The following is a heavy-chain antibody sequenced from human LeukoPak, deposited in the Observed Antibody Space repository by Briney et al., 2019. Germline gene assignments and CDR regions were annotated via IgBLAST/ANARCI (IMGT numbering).Heavy chain of an antibody. V-gene: IGHV3-30*18. CDR3: AKINNDDDY. CDR1: GFSFTTFG. Sequence: GGSLRLSCAASGFSFTTFGIHWVRQAPGKGLEWVAAISPDGNIEYYTDSVKGRFTISRDNSKNMIYLQMNSLRGEDSAVYYCAKINNDDDYWGQGTLVTVSS. J-gene: IGHJ4*02. CDR2: ISPDGNIE. D-gene: IGHD1/OR15-1a*01.